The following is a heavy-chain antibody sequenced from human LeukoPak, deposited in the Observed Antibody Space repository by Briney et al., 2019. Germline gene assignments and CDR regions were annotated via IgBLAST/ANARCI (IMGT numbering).Heavy chain of an antibody. CDR1: GFTLSTYS. CDR2: ISSSSSYI. Sequence: GGSLRLSCAASGFTLSTYSMNWVHQAPGKGLEWVSSISSSSSYIYYADSVKGRFTISRDNARTSLYLQMNSLRAEDTAVYYCARGNSNYGYVLDIWGQGTMVTVSS. CDR3: ARGNSNYGYVLDI. D-gene: IGHD4-11*01. J-gene: IGHJ3*02. V-gene: IGHV3-21*01.